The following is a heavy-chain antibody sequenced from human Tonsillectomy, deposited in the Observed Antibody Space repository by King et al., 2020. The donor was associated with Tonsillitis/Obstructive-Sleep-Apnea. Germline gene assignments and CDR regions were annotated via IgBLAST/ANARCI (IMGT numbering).Heavy chain of an antibody. CDR1: GFTFDDYA. CDR2: ISGDGGST. V-gene: IGHV3-43*02. CDR3: AKDIGIVVANAEYFQH. D-gene: IGHD3-22*01. J-gene: IGHJ1*01. Sequence: DVQLVESGGGVVQPGGSLRLSCAASGFTFDDYAMHWVRQAPGKGLEWVSLISGDGGSTYYADSVKGRFTISRDNSKNSLYLKMNSLRTEDTAFYYCAKDIGIVVANAEYFQHWGQGTLVTVSS.